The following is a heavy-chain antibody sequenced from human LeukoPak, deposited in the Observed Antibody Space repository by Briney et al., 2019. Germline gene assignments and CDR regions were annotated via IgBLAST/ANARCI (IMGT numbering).Heavy chain of an antibody. D-gene: IGHD6-13*01. CDR3: ARGGYSSSWYSGYYYYGMDV. J-gene: IGHJ6*02. CDR2: ISAYNGNT. Sequence: ASVKVSCKASGYTFTSYGISWVRQAPGQGLEWMGWISAYNGNTNYAQKLQGRVTMTTDTSTSTAYMELRSLRSDDTAVYYCARGGYSSSWYSGYYYYGMDVWGQGTTVTVSS. CDR1: GYTFTSYG. V-gene: IGHV1-18*01.